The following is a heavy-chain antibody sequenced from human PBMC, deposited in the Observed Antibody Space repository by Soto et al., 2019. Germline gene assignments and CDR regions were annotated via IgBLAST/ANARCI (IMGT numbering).Heavy chain of an antibody. J-gene: IGHJ4*02. V-gene: IGHV4-4*02. CDR3: ARGFDSGKFYAFES. Sequence: SETLSLTCAVSGGSISSSNWWSWVRQPPGKGLELIGEIYHSGSTNYNPSLKSRVTISVDKSKNQFSLKLSSVTAADTAVYYCARGFDSGKFYAFESWGQGTQVTVSS. D-gene: IGHD1-26*01. CDR1: GGSISSSNW. CDR2: IYHSGST.